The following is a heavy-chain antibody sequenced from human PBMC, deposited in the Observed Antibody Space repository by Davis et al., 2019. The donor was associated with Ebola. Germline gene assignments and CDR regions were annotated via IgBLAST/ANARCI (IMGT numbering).Heavy chain of an antibody. D-gene: IGHD5-18*01. Sequence: PSETLSLTCAVSGGSISSGGYSWSWIRQPPGKGLEWIGYIYHSGSTYYNPSLKSRVTISVDRSKNQFSLKLSSVTAADTAVYYCARGSWIQLWATCDYWGQGTLVTVSS. CDR3: ARGSWIQLWATCDY. CDR2: IYHSGST. V-gene: IGHV4-30-2*01. CDR1: GGSISSGGYS. J-gene: IGHJ4*02.